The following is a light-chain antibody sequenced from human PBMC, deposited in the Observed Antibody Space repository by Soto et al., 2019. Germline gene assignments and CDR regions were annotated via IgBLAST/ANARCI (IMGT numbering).Light chain of an antibody. CDR2: EVN. CDR3: SSFTSTNTWV. J-gene: IGLJ3*02. Sequence: QSALTQPASVSGSPGQSITISCTGTSSDVGGYNYVSWYQQHPGKAPKLMIYEVNNRPSGVSDRFSVSKSGNMASLTISGLQVEDEADYYCSSFTSTNTWVFGGGTKLTVL. V-gene: IGLV2-14*01. CDR1: SSDVGGYNY.